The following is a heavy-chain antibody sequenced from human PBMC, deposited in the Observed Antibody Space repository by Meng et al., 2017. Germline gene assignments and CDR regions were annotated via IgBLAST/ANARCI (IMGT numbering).Heavy chain of an antibody. CDR2: IYTSGST. V-gene: IGHV4-4*07. D-gene: IGHD3-22*01. Sequence: GSLRLSCTVSGGSISSYYWSSIRQPAGKGLEWIGRIYTSGSTNYNPSLKSRVTMSVDTSKNQFSLKLSSVTAADTAVYYCARGFSVGYDSSGYYYVPPYFDYWGQGTLVPSPQ. CDR3: ARGFSVGYDSSGYYYVPPYFDY. CDR1: GGSISSYY. J-gene: IGHJ4*02.